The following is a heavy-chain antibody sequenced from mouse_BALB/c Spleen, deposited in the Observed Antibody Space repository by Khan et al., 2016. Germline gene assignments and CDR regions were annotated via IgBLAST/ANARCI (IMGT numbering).Heavy chain of an antibody. J-gene: IGHJ3*01. CDR3: ARGHYGSGYGFAY. Sequence: QIQLVQSGPELKKPGETVKISCKASGYTFTNYGMNWVKQAPGKGLKWMGWINTYTGEPTYADDFKGRFAFSLETSASTAYLQINNLKNEDTATYFCARGHYGSGYGFAYGGQGTLVTVSA. V-gene: IGHV9-3-1*01. CDR2: INTYTGEP. CDR1: GYTFTNYG. D-gene: IGHD1-1*01.